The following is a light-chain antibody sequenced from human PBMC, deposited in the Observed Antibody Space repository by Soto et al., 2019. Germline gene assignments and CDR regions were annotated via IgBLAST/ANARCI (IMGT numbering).Light chain of an antibody. Sequence: EMVLAQSPGTLSLSPGERATLSCRASQSVISNFLAWYQQKPGQAPWLLIWGASNRAGGVPDRFSGSGSGTDFTLTISRLEPEDFAVYYCQQYGSSPRTFGQGTKVEI. CDR2: GAS. CDR3: QQYGSSPRT. J-gene: IGKJ1*01. V-gene: IGKV3-20*01. CDR1: QSVISNF.